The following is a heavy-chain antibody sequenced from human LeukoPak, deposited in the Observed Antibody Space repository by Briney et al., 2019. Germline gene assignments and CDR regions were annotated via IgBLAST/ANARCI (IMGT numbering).Heavy chain of an antibody. J-gene: IGHJ4*02. CDR1: EYTFTNYY. CDR3: ARDNDSRDPPHFDY. CDR2: INPKIGDT. Sequence: GASVKVSCKASEYTFTNYYIHWVRQAPGQGLEWMGWINPKIGDTIYAQKFEARVTMTRDTSISTAYMELSRLRSEDTAVYYCARDNDSRDPPHFDYWGQGTLVTVSS. D-gene: IGHD3-16*01. V-gene: IGHV1-2*02.